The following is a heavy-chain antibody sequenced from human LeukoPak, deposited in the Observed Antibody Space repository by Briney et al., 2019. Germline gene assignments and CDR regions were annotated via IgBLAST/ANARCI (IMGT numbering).Heavy chain of an antibody. D-gene: IGHD4-17*01. CDR3: ARYGDYNDYYYYMDV. Sequence: SETLSLTCTVSGGSISSHYWSWIRQPPGKGLEWIGYIYYSGSTNYNPSLKSRVTISVDTSKNQFSLKLSSVTAADTAVYYCARYGDYNDYYYYMDVWGKGTTVTVSS. CDR1: GGSISSHY. J-gene: IGHJ6*03. V-gene: IGHV4-59*11. CDR2: IYYSGST.